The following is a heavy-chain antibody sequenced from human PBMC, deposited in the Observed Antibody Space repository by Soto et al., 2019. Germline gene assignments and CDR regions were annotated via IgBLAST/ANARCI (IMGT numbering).Heavy chain of an antibody. V-gene: IGHV2-5*01. J-gene: IGHJ6*02. D-gene: IGHD2-21*02. CDR2: IYWNDNK. Sequence: SGPELGKAARSVGLDCSFWGLSLSRSGVAVGWIRQPPGMAPEWLALIYWNDNKLYIPSLESRLTITKDTSKNQVVLTMTNMDPVDTATYYCIQSRCGGDCLQSYASYYYYGMDVWGQGTTVTVSS. CDR3: IQSRCGGDCLQSYASYYYYGMDV. CDR1: GLSLSRSGVA.